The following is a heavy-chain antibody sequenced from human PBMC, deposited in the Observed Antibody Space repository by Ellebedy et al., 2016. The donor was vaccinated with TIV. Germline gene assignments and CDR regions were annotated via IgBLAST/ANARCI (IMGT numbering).Heavy chain of an antibody. D-gene: IGHD6-13*01. V-gene: IGHV3-23*01. CDR3: AKGIAAAGTPYSGMDV. J-gene: IGHJ6*02. CDR1: GFTFSSYA. CDR2: ISGSGGST. Sequence: GESLKISCAASGFTFSSYAMSWVRQAPGKGLEWVSAISGSGGSTYYADSVKGRFTISRDNSKNTLYLQMNSLRAEDTAVYYCAKGIAAAGTPYSGMDVWGQGTTVTVSS.